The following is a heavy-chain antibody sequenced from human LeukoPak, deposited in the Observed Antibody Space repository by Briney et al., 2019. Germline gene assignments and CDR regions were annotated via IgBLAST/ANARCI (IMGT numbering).Heavy chain of an antibody. CDR3: ARASGIDCSGGSCLQYYYYGMDV. V-gene: IGHV4-59*10. CDR1: GGSFSGYY. D-gene: IGHD2-15*01. J-gene: IGHJ6*02. CDR2: IYTSGST. Sequence: SETLSLTCAVYGGSFSGYYWSWIRQPAGKGLEWIGRIYTSGSTNYNPSLKSRVTMSVDTSKNQFSLKLSSVTAADTAVYYCARASGIDCSGGSCLQYYYYGMDVWGQGTTVTVSS.